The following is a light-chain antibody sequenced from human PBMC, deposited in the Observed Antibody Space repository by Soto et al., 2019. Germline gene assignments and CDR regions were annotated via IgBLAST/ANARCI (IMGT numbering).Light chain of an antibody. CDR2: GAS. CDR3: QQYDNLPWT. V-gene: IGKV3-15*01. CDR1: QSVASD. J-gene: IGKJ1*01. Sequence: EIVMTQSPATLSVSPGERATLSCRASQSVASDLAWYQHKPGQAPRLLTHGASTRATGIPARFSGVGSGTDFTFTISSLQPEDIATYYCQQYDNLPWTFGQGTKVEIK.